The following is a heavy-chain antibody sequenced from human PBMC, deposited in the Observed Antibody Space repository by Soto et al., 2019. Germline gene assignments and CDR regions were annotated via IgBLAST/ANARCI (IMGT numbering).Heavy chain of an antibody. CDR2: IYTGVNT. CDR1: GFTISSSY. D-gene: IGHD1-1*01. Sequence: EVQLVESGGGLVQPGGSLRLSCGASGFTISSSYMGWVRQAPGKGLEWVSSIYTGVNTYYADSVRGRFTISTENSKDTLYLQMNCLRVDDTAMYFCAWHVRSYWYFALWGRGTLVTVSS. CDR3: AWHVRSYWYFAL. V-gene: IGHV3-66*04. J-gene: IGHJ2*01.